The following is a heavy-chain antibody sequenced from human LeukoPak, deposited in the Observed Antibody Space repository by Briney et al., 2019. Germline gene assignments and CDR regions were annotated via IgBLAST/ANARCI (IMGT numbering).Heavy chain of an antibody. J-gene: IGHJ4*02. Sequence: PSETLSLTCAVYGGSFSGYYWSWIRQPPGKGLEWIGEINHSGSTNYNPSLKSRVTISVDTSKNQFSLRLTSVTAADTAVYYCVRTNPWDLTYYFDYWGQGTLVTVSS. CDR1: GGSFSGYY. CDR2: INHSGST. D-gene: IGHD1-14*01. CDR3: VRTNPWDLTYYFDY. V-gene: IGHV4-34*01.